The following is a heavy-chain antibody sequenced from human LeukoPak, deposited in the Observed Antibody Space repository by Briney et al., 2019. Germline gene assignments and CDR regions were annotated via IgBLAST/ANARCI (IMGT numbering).Heavy chain of an antibody. Sequence: PGGSLRLSCVASGFTFSSYWMSWVRQAPGKGLEWVANIKQDGSEKYYVDSVKGRFTISRDNAKNSLYLQMNSLRAEDTAVYYCARDRGSGYYFYWGQGTLVTVSS. D-gene: IGHD3-22*01. J-gene: IGHJ4*02. CDR2: IKQDGSEK. CDR1: GFTFSSYW. V-gene: IGHV3-7*01. CDR3: ARDRGSGYYFY.